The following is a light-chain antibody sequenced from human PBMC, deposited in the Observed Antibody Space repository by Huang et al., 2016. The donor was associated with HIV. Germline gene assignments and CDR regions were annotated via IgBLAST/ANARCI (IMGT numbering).Light chain of an antibody. J-gene: IGKJ2*01. V-gene: IGKV3D-20*01. CDR3: QQYSTSSYT. CDR2: DAH. Sequence: IVLTQSPATLSLSPGERATLTCGASQSGRNHSLAWYQQKPGLAPRPRIYDAHVRATGIPDRFSGSGSGTDFTLTISRLEPEDFAMYYCQQYSTSSYTFGQGTKVDI. CDR1: QSGRNHS.